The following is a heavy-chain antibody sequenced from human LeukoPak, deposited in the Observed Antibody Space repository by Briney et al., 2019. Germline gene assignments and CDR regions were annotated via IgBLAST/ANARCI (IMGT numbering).Heavy chain of an antibody. V-gene: IGHV4-39*01. CDR3: ARLCRVTSCAKFDY. J-gene: IGHJ4*02. Sequence: PSETLSLTRPVSGDFHRSGSYYWGWIRQSPGKGLAWIGSNYYSGNLFYNAPFESRLPLSVDPSQNQVYLEQRSLTAADTTVYYCARLCRVTSCAKFDYWGQRMQVTVSS. D-gene: IGHD2-21*02. CDR2: NYYSGNL. CDR1: GDFHRSGSYY.